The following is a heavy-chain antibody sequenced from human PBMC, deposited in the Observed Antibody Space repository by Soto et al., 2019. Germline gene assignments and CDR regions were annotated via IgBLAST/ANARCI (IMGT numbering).Heavy chain of an antibody. V-gene: IGHV3-21*02. CDR1: GFTFSDYS. Sequence: EVQLVESGGGLVKPGGSPRLSCAASGFTFSDYSMLWVRQAPGKGLEWLAFIGNSNNPTFYADSVRGRFTISRDNPKNSVYLQMNSLREEDTAVYFCAIEEGYCNGGPCYRGAFDFWGQGTIVTVSS. J-gene: IGHJ3*01. CDR3: AIEEGYCNGGPCYRGAFDF. D-gene: IGHD2-15*01. CDR2: IGNSNNPT.